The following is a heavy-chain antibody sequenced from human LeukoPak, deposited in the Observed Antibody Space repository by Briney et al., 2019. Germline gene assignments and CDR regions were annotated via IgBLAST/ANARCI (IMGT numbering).Heavy chain of an antibody. CDR1: GFTFSSYS. V-gene: IGHV3-48*01. Sequence: QAGGSLRLSCAASGFTFSSYSMNWVRQAPGKGLEWVSYISSSSSTIYYADSVKGRFTISRDNAKNSLYLQMNSLRAEDTAVYYCARICFGGSAGCENRAYWGQGTLVTVSS. J-gene: IGHJ4*02. CDR3: ARICFGGSAGCENRAY. CDR2: ISSSSSTI. D-gene: IGHD3-10*01.